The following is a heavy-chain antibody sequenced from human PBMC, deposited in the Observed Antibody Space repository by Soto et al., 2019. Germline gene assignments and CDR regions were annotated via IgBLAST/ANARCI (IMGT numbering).Heavy chain of an antibody. CDR1: GGSISSGSYH. J-gene: IGHJ4*02. D-gene: IGHD1-26*01. CDR3: PRVEGSSYYFRHDC. Sequence: SETLSLTCTVSGGSISSGSYHWSWIRQHPGKGLEWIGNIYYSGSSYYNPSLKSRATISIDTSKDQFSLRLGSVTAADTAVYYCPRVEGSSYYFRHDCWGRGTLVTVSS. CDR2: IYYSGSS. V-gene: IGHV4-31*03.